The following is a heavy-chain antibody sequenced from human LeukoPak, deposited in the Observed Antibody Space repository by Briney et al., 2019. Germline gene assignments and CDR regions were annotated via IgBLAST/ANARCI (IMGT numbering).Heavy chain of an antibody. Sequence: SETLSLTCTVSGVSISSSTYYWGWIRQPPGKGLEWIVNIYYSGNTYYNPSLKSRIAISVDTSKNQFPLKLSSVTAADTAVYYCARQGIRRITMVRSPHKYYMDVWGKGTTVTISS. CDR1: GVSISSSTYY. CDR2: IYYSGNT. J-gene: IGHJ6*03. V-gene: IGHV4-39*06. D-gene: IGHD3-10*01. CDR3: ARQGIRRITMVRSPHKYYMDV.